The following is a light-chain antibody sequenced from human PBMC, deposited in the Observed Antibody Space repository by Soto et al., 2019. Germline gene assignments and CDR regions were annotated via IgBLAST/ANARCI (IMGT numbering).Light chain of an antibody. CDR3: QQSFTAPWT. CDR1: QSISTF. Sequence: DIQMTQSPSSLSASVGDRVTVTCRASQSISTFLNWYQQKPGKAPNLLIYTTSTLHGGGPTRFSGSGSGTDFTLTISSLQPEDFATYYCQQSFTAPWTFGQGTRVEIK. V-gene: IGKV1-39*01. J-gene: IGKJ1*01. CDR2: TTS.